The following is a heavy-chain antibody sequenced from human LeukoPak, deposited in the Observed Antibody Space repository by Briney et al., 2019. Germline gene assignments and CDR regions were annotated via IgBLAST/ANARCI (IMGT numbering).Heavy chain of an antibody. D-gene: IGHD1-14*01. CDR2: IYHSGST. CDR3: ARTIGIRDYFDY. CDR1: GYSISSGYY. J-gene: IGHJ4*02. V-gene: IGHV4-38-2*02. Sequence: SETLSLTCTVSGYSISSGYYWGWIRQPPGKGLEWIGSIYHSGSTYYNPSLKSRVTISVDTSKNQFSLKLSSVTAADTAVYYCARTIGIRDYFDYWGQGTLVTVSS.